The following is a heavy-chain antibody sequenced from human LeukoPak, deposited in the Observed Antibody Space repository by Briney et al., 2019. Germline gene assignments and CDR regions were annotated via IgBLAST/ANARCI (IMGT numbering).Heavy chain of an antibody. CDR2: IYHSGST. V-gene: IGHV4-4*02. D-gene: IGHD3-10*01. CDR1: GGSISSSNW. J-gene: IGHJ5*02. CDR3: ARDPHYYYGSGSFFDP. Sequence: SETLSLTCAVSGGSISSSNWWSWVRQPPGKGLEWIGEIYHSGSTNYSPSLKSRVTISVDKSKNQFSLKLSSVTAADTAVYYCARDPHYYYGSGSFFDPWGQGTLVTVSS.